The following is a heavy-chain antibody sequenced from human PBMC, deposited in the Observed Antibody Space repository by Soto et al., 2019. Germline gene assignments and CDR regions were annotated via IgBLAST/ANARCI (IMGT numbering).Heavy chain of an antibody. CDR1: GYTFTSYG. CDR3: ARDTSSGWYARFDQ. J-gene: IGHJ4*02. V-gene: IGHV1-18*01. CDR2: ISAYNGNT. Sequence: QVQLVQSGAEVKKPGASVKVSCKASGYTFTSYGISWVRQAPGQVLEWMGWISAYNGNTNYAQKLQGRVTTTTDTSMSTAYMELRSLRSADTAVYYCARDTSSGWYARFDQWGQGTLVTVSS. D-gene: IGHD6-19*01.